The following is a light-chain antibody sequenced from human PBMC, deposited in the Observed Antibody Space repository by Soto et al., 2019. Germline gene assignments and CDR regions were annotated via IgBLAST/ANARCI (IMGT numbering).Light chain of an antibody. V-gene: IGKV3-20*01. CDR2: GAS. CDR1: QTVTTNY. CDR3: RQYGSSVFT. J-gene: IGKJ2*01. Sequence: ETVLTQSPGTLSLSPGETATLSCRASQTVTTNYLAWYQQKPDQAPRLLIYGASSRATGIPDRFSGSGSGTDFTLTISRLEPEDFAVYYCRQYGSSVFTFGQGTKLEIK.